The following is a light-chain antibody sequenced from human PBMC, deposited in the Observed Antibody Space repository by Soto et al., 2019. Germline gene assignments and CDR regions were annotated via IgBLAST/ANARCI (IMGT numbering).Light chain of an antibody. CDR1: QSISSY. CDR2: AAS. CDR3: QQLNSYLPIT. V-gene: IGKV1-39*01. J-gene: IGKJ5*01. Sequence: DIQMTQSPSSLSSSVGDRFTITCRSSQSISSYLNWYQQKPGKAPKLLIYAASSLQSGVPSRFSGSGSGTEFTLTISSLQPDDFATYYCQQLNSYLPITFGQGTRLEIK.